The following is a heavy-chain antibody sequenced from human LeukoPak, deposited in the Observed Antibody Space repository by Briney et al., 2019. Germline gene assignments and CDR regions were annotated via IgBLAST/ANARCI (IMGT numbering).Heavy chain of an antibody. D-gene: IGHD6-19*01. CDR3: ARSGLPDSIAVAGTVDY. CDR1: GYSFTSYW. Sequence: KISCKGSGYSFTSYWISWVRQMPGKGLEWMGRIDPSDSYTNYSPSFQGHVTISADKSISTAYLQWSSLKASDTAMYYCARSGLPDSIAVAGTVDYWGQGTLVTVSS. CDR2: IDPSDSYT. J-gene: IGHJ4*02. V-gene: IGHV5-10-1*01.